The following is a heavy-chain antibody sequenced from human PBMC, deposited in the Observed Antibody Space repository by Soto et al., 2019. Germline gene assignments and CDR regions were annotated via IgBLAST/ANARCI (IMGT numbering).Heavy chain of an antibody. V-gene: IGHV4-61*08. CDR3: ASRGGGDYYYGMDV. D-gene: IGHD3-10*01. Sequence: SETLSLTCAVSGGSISSGGYSWSWIRQPPGKGLEWIGYIYYSGSTNYNPSLKSRVTISVDTSKNQFSLKLSSVTAADTAVYYWASRGGGDYYYGMDVWGQGTTVTVSS. CDR1: GGSISSGGYS. CDR2: IYYSGST. J-gene: IGHJ6*02.